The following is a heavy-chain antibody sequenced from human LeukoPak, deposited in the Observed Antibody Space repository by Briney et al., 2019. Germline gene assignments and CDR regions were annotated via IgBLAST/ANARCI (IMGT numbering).Heavy chain of an antibody. V-gene: IGHV6-1*01. CDR2: TYYRSKWFN. Sequence: QTLSLTCAISGDSVSSNSAAWNWIRQSPSRGLEWLGRTYYRSKWFNDYAVSVQRRITINADTSKNQFSLQLNSVTPEDAAVYYCAGGLGGFVYWGQGTLVTVSS. D-gene: IGHD1-26*01. J-gene: IGHJ4*02. CDR1: GDSVSSNSAA. CDR3: AGGLGGFVY.